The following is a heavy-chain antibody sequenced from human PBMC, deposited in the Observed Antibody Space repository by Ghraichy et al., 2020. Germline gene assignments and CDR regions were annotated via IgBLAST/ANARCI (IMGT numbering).Heavy chain of an antibody. CDR2: VYFTGST. J-gene: IGHJ4*02. D-gene: IGHD2-15*01. V-gene: IGHV4-59*01. CDR1: GDSISNYY. CDR3: ERFCFGGRCPYY. Sequence: SETLSLTCTVSGDSISNYYWTWIRQPPGKGLEWIGYVYFTGSTKYNPSLKSRVTISMDTSKNQFSLRLSSVTAADTAFYYCERFCFGGRCPYYWGQGTLVTVSS.